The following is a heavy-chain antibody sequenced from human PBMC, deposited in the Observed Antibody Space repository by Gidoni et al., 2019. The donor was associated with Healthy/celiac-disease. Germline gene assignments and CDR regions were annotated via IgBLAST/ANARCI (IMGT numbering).Heavy chain of an antibody. V-gene: IGHV3-9*01. CDR3: AKGIASDPTYYYGMDV. J-gene: IGHJ6*02. CDR1: GFTFDDSA. Sequence: EVQLVESGGGLVQPGRSLSLSCAASGFTFDDSAMHWVRQAPGKGLEWGSGISWNSGSIGYADSVKGRLTISRDNAKNSLYLKMNSLRAEDTALYYCAKGIASDPTYYYGMDVWGQGTTVTVSS. CDR2: ISWNSGSI.